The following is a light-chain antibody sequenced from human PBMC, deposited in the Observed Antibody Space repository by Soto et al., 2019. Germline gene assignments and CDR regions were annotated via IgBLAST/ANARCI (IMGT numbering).Light chain of an antibody. CDR1: QNVKNNY. CDR3: QQYSSAPLT. J-gene: IGKJ1*01. CDR2: DAS. Sequence: EIVLTHSPGTLSLSPGERATLSCRASQNVKNNYLAWYQQKPGQAPRLVIYDASNRATGIPDRFSGSGSGTEFTLTISRLEPEDFAVYYCQQYSSAPLTFGHGTKVEIK. V-gene: IGKV3-20*01.